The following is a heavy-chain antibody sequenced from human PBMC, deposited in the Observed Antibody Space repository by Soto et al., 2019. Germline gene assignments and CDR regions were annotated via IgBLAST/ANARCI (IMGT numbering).Heavy chain of an antibody. CDR1: GGSFSSYA. D-gene: IGHD3-10*01. CDR2: IIPIFGTA. J-gene: IGHJ4*02. Sequence: GASVKVSCKASGGSFSSYAISWVRQAPGQGLEWMGGIIPIFGTANYAQKFQGRVTITADESTSTAYMELSSLRSEDTAVYYCARGFGELSGNLDYWGQGTLVTVSS. V-gene: IGHV1-69*13. CDR3: ARGFGELSGNLDY.